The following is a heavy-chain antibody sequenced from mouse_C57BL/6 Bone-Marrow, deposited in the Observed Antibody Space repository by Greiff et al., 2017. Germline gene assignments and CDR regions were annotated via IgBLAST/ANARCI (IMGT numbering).Heavy chain of an antibody. CDR1: EYEFPSPD. D-gene: IGHD2-5*01. V-gene: IGHV5-2*01. Sequence: EVQGVESGGGLVQPGESLKLSCESNEYEFPSPDMSWVRKTPEKRLELVAAINSDGGSTYYPDTMERRFIIYRDNTKKTLYLQMSSLRSEDTALYYCARQDYYSKFFAYWGQGTLVTVAA. CDR3: ARQDYYSKFFAY. J-gene: IGHJ3*01. CDR2: INSDGGST.